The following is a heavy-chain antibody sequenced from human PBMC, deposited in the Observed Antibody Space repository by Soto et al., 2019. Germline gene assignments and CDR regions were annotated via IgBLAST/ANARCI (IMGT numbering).Heavy chain of an antibody. CDR1: GFTFGDYA. Sequence: GGPLRLSCTASGFTFGDYAMSWFRQAPGKGLGWVGFIRSKAYGGTTEYAASVKGRFTISRDDSKSIAYLQMNSLKTEDTAVYYCTRATVSPTRRYYYYYMDVWGKGTTVTVSS. D-gene: IGHD4-4*01. V-gene: IGHV3-49*03. J-gene: IGHJ6*03. CDR3: TRATVSPTRRYYYYYMDV. CDR2: IRSKAYGGTT.